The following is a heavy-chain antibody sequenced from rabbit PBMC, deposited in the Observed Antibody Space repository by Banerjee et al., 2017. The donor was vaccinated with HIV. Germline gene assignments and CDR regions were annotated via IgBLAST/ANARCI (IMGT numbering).Heavy chain of an antibody. Sequence: QQQLEESGGGLVKPEGSLTLTCKASGIDFSSYYYMCWVRQAPGKGLELIACIYTSSGSTWYASWVNGRFTISRSTSLNTVDLKMTSLTAADTATYFCASNSYDDYGDYFGEYYFNLWGPGTLVTVS. CDR3: ASNSYDDYGDYFGEYYFNL. D-gene: IGHD2-1*01. J-gene: IGHJ4*01. V-gene: IGHV1S43*01. CDR1: GIDFSSYYY. CDR2: IYTSSGST.